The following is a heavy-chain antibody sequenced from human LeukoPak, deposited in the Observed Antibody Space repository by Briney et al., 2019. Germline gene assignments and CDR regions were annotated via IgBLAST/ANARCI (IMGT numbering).Heavy chain of an antibody. V-gene: IGHV3-53*01. D-gene: IGHD6-19*01. CDR3: ARESRSVNGGPWDS. CDR1: GFTVSDNY. Sequence: GGSLRLSCAASGFTVSDNYINWVRQAPGKGLEWVSVIYSGGATYYADSVKGRFTISRDNSKNTLYLQMNSLRAEDTAVYYCARESRSVNGGPWDSWGQGTLVTVSS. CDR2: IYSGGAT. J-gene: IGHJ4*02.